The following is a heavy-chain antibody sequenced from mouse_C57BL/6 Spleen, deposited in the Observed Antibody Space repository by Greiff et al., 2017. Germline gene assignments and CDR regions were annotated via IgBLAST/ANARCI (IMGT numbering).Heavy chain of an antibody. Sequence: EVKLVESGGGLVQPGGSLSLSCAASGFTFTDYYMSWVRQPPGKALEWLGFIRNKANGYTTEYSASVQGRFPISRDNSQSILYLQMNALRAEDSATYYCARYIGDYDYFDYWGQGTTLTVSS. V-gene: IGHV7-3*01. CDR1: GFTFTDYY. CDR3: ARYIGDYDYFDY. CDR2: IRNKANGYTT. D-gene: IGHD2-4*01. J-gene: IGHJ2*01.